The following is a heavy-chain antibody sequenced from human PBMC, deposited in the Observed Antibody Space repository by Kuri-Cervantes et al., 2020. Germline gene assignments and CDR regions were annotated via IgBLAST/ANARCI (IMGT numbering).Heavy chain of an antibody. J-gene: IGHJ4*02. V-gene: IGHV1-8*02. CDR1: GGTFSSYA. D-gene: IGHD1-26*01. CDR2: MNPNSGNT. Sequence: ASVKVSCKASGGTFSSYAISWVRQAPGQGLEWMGWMNPNSGNTGYAQKFQGRVTMTRNTSISTAYMELSSLRSDDTAVYYCAREDVELLPFDYWGQGTLVTVSS. CDR3: AREDVELLPFDY.